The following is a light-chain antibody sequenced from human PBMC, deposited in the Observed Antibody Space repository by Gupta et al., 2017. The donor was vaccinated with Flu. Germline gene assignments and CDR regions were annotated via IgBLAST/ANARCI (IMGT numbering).Light chain of an antibody. CDR3: SQGAHWPWA. V-gene: IGKV2-30*01. J-gene: IGKJ1*01. CDR1: QGLVYSDGNTY. Sequence: LTLGQAASISCRSSQGLVYSDGNTYLHWFQQRPGQSPRRLIHLVSHRDSGVPDRFSGSGSGTDFTLKISRVEAEDVGVYFCSQGAHWPWAFGQGTKVEIK. CDR2: LVS.